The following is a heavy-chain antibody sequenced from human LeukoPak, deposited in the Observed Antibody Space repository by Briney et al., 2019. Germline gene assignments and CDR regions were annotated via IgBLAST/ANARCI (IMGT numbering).Heavy chain of an antibody. CDR3: ARSSAGPYSSSSSRHGMDV. Sequence: QPGGSLRLSCAASEFIFSSNWMHWVRQAPGKGLVCVSRINGDGSGTNYADSEKGRFTISRDNSQMNSLRADDTAVYYCARSSAGPYSSSSSRHGMDVWGQGTTVTVSS. D-gene: IGHD6-6*01. J-gene: IGHJ6*02. CDR1: EFIFSSNW. CDR2: INGDGSGT. V-gene: IGHV3-74*01.